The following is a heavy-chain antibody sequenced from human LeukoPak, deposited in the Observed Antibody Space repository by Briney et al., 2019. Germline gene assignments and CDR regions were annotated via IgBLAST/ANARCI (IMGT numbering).Heavy chain of an antibody. CDR3: AAGEPYGY. V-gene: IGHV3-33*01. J-gene: IGHJ4*02. Sequence: PGGSLRLSCAASGFTFTTYGMHWVRQAPGKGPEWVAIIWYDGSNKYYADSVKGRFTISRDNSKNTLYLQMNSLRADDTAVYYCAAGEPYGYWGQGTLVTVSS. CDR2: IWYDGSNK. D-gene: IGHD1-14*01. CDR1: GFTFTTYG.